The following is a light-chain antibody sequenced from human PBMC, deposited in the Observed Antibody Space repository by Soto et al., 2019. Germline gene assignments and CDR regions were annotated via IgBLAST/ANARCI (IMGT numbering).Light chain of an antibody. Sequence: QSVLTQPASVSGSPRQSITISCTGTSSDIGSYNRVSWYQQHPGKAPKLIIYEVTDRPSGVSNRFSGSKSGNTASLTISGLQAEDEAEYYCSSYTNINTRACVFGTGTKVTVL. CDR2: EVT. V-gene: IGLV2-14*01. CDR1: SSDIGSYNR. CDR3: SSYTNINTRACV. J-gene: IGLJ1*01.